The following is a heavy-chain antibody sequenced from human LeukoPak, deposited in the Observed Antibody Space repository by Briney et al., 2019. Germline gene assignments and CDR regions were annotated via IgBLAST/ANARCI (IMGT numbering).Heavy chain of an antibody. V-gene: IGHV1-18*01. CDR3: ARPIAVAGTSFGIDAFDI. D-gene: IGHD6-19*01. CDR2: ISAYNGNT. Sequence: ASVKVSCKASGYTFTSYGISWVRQAPGQGLEWMGWISAYNGNTNYAQKLQGRVTMTTDTSTSTAYMELRSLRSDDTAVYYCARPIAVAGTSFGIDAFDIWGQGTMVTVSS. CDR1: GYTFTSYG. J-gene: IGHJ3*02.